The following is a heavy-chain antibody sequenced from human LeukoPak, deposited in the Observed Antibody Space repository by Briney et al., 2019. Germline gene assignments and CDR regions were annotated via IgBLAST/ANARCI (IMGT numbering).Heavy chain of an antibody. CDR2: IYHSGST. J-gene: IGHJ6*02. CDR1: GGSISSGGYS. D-gene: IGHD2-2*02. Sequence: PSQTLSLTCAVSGGSISSGGYSWSWIRQPPGKGLEWIGYIYHSGSTYYNPSLKSRVTISVDRSKNQFSLKLSSVPAADTAVYYCARGRYCSSTSCYRRGYYYYGMDVWGQGTTVTVSS. V-gene: IGHV4-30-2*01. CDR3: ARGRYCSSTSCYRRGYYYYGMDV.